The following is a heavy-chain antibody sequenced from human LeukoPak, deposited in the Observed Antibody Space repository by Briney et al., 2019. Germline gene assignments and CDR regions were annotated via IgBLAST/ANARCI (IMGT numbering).Heavy chain of an antibody. CDR3: AKAFPVLGDILTGSVDY. D-gene: IGHD3-9*01. V-gene: IGHV3-48*04. CDR2: ISSSGSTI. CDR1: GFTVSSKF. J-gene: IGHJ4*02. Sequence: GGSLRLSCTVSGFTVSSKFLNWVRQAPGKGLEWVSYISSSGSTIYYADSVKGRFTISRDNAKNSLYLQMNSLRAEDTAVYYCAKAFPVLGDILTGSVDYWGQGTLVTVSS.